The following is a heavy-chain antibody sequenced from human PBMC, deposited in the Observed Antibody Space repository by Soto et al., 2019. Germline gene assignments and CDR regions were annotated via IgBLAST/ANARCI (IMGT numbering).Heavy chain of an antibody. CDR3: ATSLVTSRTRVDY. CDR2: IYYTGST. J-gene: IGHJ4*02. D-gene: IGHD1-26*01. Sequence: SETLSLTCTVSGGSIYTGGFYWSWIRQLPGKGLEWLGYIYYTGSTQYTPSLKSRLTISTDTSDYQFSLRLTSVTAADTAVYYCATSLVTSRTRVDYWGQGTLVTVSS. CDR1: GGSIYTGGFY. V-gene: IGHV4-31*03.